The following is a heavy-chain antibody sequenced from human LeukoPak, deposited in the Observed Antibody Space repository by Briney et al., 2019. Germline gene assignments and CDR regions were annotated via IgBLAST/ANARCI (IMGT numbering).Heavy chain of an antibody. D-gene: IGHD3-22*01. CDR3: ARHTSIIVINS. CDR2: ISHSGTT. V-gene: IGHV4-39*01. CDR1: GGSISNTVDY. J-gene: IGHJ4*02. Sequence: SETLSLTCTVSGGSISNTVDYWGWIRQSPGKGLEWIGTISHSGTTYSNPSLTGRVTISADTSKNQFSLRLTSVTAAETAVYFCARHTSIIVINSWGQGTLVSVSS.